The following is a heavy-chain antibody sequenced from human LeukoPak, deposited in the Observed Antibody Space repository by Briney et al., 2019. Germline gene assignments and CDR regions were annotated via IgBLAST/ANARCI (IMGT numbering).Heavy chain of an antibody. V-gene: IGHV1-46*01. D-gene: IGHD1-26*01. J-gene: IGHJ4*02. CDR2: INPSGGST. CDR1: GYTFTSYY. CDR3: ARWKREPKKSQHFDY. Sequence: GASVKVSCKASGYTFTSYYMHWVRQAPGQGLEWMGIINPSGGSTSYAQKFQGRVTMTRDTSTSTVYMELSSLRSEDTAVYYCARWKREPKKSQHFDYWGQGTLVTVSS.